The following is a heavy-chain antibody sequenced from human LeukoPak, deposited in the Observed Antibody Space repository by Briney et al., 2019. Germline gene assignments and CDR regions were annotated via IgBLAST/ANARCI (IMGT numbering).Heavy chain of an antibody. J-gene: IGHJ4*02. CDR3: ARDNIAVAGDFDY. Sequence: GGSLRLSCAASGFTFSSYSMNWVRQAPGKGLEWVSSISSSSSYIYYADSVKGRFTISRDSAKNSLYLQMNSLRAEDTAVYYCARDNIAVAGDFDYWGQGTLVTVSS. CDR2: ISSSSSYI. CDR1: GFTFSSYS. V-gene: IGHV3-21*01. D-gene: IGHD6-19*01.